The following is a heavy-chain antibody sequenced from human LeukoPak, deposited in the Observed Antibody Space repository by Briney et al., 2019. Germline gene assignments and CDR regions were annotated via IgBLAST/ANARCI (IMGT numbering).Heavy chain of an antibody. CDR2: ISGSGGST. CDR3: ARAESYYGSGSYAY. Sequence: GGSLRLSCAASGFTFSSYAMSWVRQAPGKGLEWVSAISGSGGSTYYADSVKGRFTISRDNAKNSLYLQMNSLRAEDTAVYYCARAESYYGSGSYAYWGQGTLVTVSS. V-gene: IGHV3-23*01. J-gene: IGHJ4*02. CDR1: GFTFSSYA. D-gene: IGHD3-10*01.